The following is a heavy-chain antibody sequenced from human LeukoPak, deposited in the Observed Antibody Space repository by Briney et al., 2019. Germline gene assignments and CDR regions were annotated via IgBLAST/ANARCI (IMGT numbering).Heavy chain of an antibody. CDR2: IYYSGST. V-gene: IGHV4-59*08. D-gene: IGHD4-23*01. J-gene: IGHJ4*02. CDR1: GGSISSYY. CDR3: ARMNDYGGNPAPGRFDY. Sequence: SETLSLTCTVSGGSISSYYWSWIRQPPGKGLEWIGYIYYSGSTNYNPSLKSRVTISVDTSKNQFSLKLSSVTAADTAVYYCARMNDYGGNPAPGRFDYWGQGTLVTVSS.